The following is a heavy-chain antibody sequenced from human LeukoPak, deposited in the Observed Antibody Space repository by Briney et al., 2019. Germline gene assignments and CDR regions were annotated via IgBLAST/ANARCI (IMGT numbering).Heavy chain of an antibody. CDR1: GFTFSTYG. J-gene: IGHJ4*02. CDR2: ILYDGSNR. Sequence: GGSLRLSCAVSGFTFSTYGMHWVRQAPGKGLEWVAVILYDGSNRHYADSVKGRFTISRDNSKNTLYLQMNSLRAEDTAVYYCARDLIIAGGQTIDYWGQGTLVTVSS. V-gene: IGHV3-30*03. CDR3: ARDLIIAGGQTIDY. D-gene: IGHD6-13*01.